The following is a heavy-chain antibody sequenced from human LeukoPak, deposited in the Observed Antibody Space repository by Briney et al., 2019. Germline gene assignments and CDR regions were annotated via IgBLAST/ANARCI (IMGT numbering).Heavy chain of an antibody. Sequence: SGGSLRLSCAASGFTFNNYAMNWVRQAPGKGVGWVSSISGGGETTYYADSAKGRFTISRDNSQNTLYLQMNSLRAEDTAVYYCARDYADYVGYFFFDYWGQGTLVTVSS. CDR3: ARDYADYVGYFFFDY. CDR2: ISGGGETT. V-gene: IGHV3-23*01. J-gene: IGHJ4*02. CDR1: GFTFNNYA. D-gene: IGHD4-17*01.